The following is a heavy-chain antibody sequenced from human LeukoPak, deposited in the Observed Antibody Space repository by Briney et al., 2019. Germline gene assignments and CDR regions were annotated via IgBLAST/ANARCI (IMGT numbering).Heavy chain of an antibody. CDR3: ARRGFVAGLKGFSDY. Sequence: GGSLRLSCAASGFTFSSYSMNWVRQAPGKGLEGVSYISSSSSTIYYADSVKGRYTISRDNAKNSLYLQMNSLRAEDTAVYYCARRGFVAGLKGFSDYWGQGTLVTVSS. CDR1: GFTFSSYS. V-gene: IGHV3-48*01. CDR2: ISSSSSTI. J-gene: IGHJ4*02. D-gene: IGHD6-19*01.